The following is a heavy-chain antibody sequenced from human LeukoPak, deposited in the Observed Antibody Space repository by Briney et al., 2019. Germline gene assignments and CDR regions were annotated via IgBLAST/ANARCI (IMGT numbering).Heavy chain of an antibody. D-gene: IGHD1-7*01. CDR3: ARDLWNYAFDY. CDR2: ISSSGSTI. J-gene: IGHJ4*02. CDR1: GFTFSSYG. V-gene: IGHV3-48*04. Sequence: GGSLRLSCAASGFTFSSYGMHWVRQAPGKGLEWVSYISSSGSTIYYADSVKGRFTISRDNAKNSLYLQMNSLRAGDTAVYYCARDLWNYAFDYWGQGTLVTVSS.